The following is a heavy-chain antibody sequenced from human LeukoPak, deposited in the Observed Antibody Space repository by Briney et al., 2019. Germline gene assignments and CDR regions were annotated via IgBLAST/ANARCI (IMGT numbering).Heavy chain of an antibody. CDR2: INHSGST. J-gene: IGHJ4*02. CDR1: GGSFSGYY. CDR3: ARDLDSSDVFDY. V-gene: IGHV4-34*01. Sequence: SETLSLTCAVYGGSFSGYYWSWIRQPPGKGLEWIGEINHSGSTNYNPSLKSRVTISVDTSKNQFSLKLSSVTAADTAVYYCARDLDSSDVFDYWGQGTLVTVSS. D-gene: IGHD3-22*01.